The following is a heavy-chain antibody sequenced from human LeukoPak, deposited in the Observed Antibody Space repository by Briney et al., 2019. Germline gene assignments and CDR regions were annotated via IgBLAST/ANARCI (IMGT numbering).Heavy chain of an antibody. CDR1: GDFIDSYY. J-gene: IGHJ2*01. Sequence: PSETLSLTCTVSGDFIDSYYWSWIRQPAGKGLEWIGRIYISGNTNYNPSLKSRVTMSVDSSKDQFSLKLSSVTAADTAVYYCARDRYGSTVDDHWYFDLWGRGTLVTVSS. V-gene: IGHV4-4*07. D-gene: IGHD3-22*01. CDR3: ARDRYGSTVDDHWYFDL. CDR2: IYISGNT.